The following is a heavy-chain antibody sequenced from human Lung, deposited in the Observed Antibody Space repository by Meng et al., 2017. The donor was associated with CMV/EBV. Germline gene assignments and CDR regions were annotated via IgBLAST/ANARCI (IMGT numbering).Heavy chain of an antibody. J-gene: IGHJ4*02. CDR3: TTDWR. CDR2: VKSETDGGTR. CDR1: GFTFSDAW. Sequence: YCAASGFTFSDAWMSWVRQAPGKGLEWVGRVKSETDGGTRDYAAPVKDRFTISRDDSKNTVYLQMTNLKAEDTAIYYCTTDWRWGQGALVTVSS. V-gene: IGHV3-15*01.